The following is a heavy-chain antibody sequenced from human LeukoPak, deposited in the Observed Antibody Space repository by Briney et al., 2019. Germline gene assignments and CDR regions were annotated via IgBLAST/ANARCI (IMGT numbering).Heavy chain of an antibody. D-gene: IGHD1-20*01. V-gene: IGHV3-48*01. CDR1: GFSFSDYN. Sequence: GSLRLSCVTSGFSFSDYNIIWVRQAPGKGLEWISHTSPSSNTIYADSMRGRFTISRDNAKNSLYLQMDSLRVEDTAVYYCARVIVGMTGAEYWGQGTLVTASS. CDR2: TSPSSNTI. CDR3: ARVIVGMTGAEY. J-gene: IGHJ4*02.